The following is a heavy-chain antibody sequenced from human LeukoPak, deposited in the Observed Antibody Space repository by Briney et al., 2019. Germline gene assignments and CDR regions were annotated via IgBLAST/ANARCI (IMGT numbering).Heavy chain of an antibody. J-gene: IGHJ4*02. CDR3: ARGGGDY. Sequence: GGSLRLSCVASGFTFSDYWMTWVRQAPGKGLEWVANIKQDGSDKKYVDSVKGRFTISRDNAKNSLYLQMDGLRDEDTAVYYCARGGGDYWGQGTLVTVTS. V-gene: IGHV3-7*04. CDR1: GFTFSDYW. CDR2: IKQDGSDK. D-gene: IGHD1-26*01.